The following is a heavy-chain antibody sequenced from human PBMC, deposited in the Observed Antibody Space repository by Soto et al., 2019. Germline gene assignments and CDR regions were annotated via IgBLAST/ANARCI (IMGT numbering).Heavy chain of an antibody. J-gene: IGHJ6*02. CDR3: ARGMLWFGELMNYYYYGMDV. CDR1: GYTFTGYY. Sequence: QVQLVQSGAEVKKPGASVKVSCKASGYTFTGYYMHWVRQAPGQGLEWMGWINPNSGGTNYAQKFQGWVTMTRDTSISTAYMELSRLRSDDTAVYYCARGMLWFGELMNYYYYGMDVWGQGTTVTVSS. D-gene: IGHD3-10*01. CDR2: INPNSGGT. V-gene: IGHV1-2*04.